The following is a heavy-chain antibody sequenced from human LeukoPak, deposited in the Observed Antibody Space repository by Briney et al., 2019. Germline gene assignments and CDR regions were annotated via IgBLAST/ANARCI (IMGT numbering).Heavy chain of an antibody. D-gene: IGHD3-22*01. CDR3: APVYYYDSSGYYL. CDR1: GFTVSSNY. Sequence: GGSLRLSCAASGFTVSSNYMNWVRQAPGKGLEWVSVIYSGGSTYYADSVKGRFTISRDNSKNTLYLQMNSLRAEDTAVYYCAPVYYYDSSGYYLWGQGTLVTVSS. J-gene: IGHJ4*02. CDR2: IYSGGST. V-gene: IGHV3-53*01.